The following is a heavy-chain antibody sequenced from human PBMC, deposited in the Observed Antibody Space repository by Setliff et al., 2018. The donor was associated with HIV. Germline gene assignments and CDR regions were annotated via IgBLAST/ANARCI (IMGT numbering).Heavy chain of an antibody. Sequence: SETLSLTCTVSGGSVSSGSYYWSWIRQPAGKGLEWIGRIYTSGSTKYNPSLKSRVTTSVDTSKKQFSLRLTSVTAADTAVYYCARGVRDNSGWSSYYFDYWGQGTLVTVSS. CDR3: ARGVRDNSGWSSYYFDY. J-gene: IGHJ4*02. CDR2: IYTSGST. D-gene: IGHD6-19*01. V-gene: IGHV4-61*02. CDR1: GGSVSSGSYY.